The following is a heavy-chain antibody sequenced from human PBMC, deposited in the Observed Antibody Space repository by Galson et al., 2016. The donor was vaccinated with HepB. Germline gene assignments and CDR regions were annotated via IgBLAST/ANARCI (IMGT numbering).Heavy chain of an antibody. D-gene: IGHD3-3*01. J-gene: IGHJ6*02. Sequence: SLRLSCAGSGFTFSDSAIQWVRQASGKGLEWVGRIRSYINNYATTYVASVKDRFTISRDDSKNTAYLQMNSLKAEDTAVYYCIRRHYDFWSGYEDAWGQGTTVTVSS. CDR3: IRRHYDFWSGYEDA. V-gene: IGHV3-73*01. CDR1: GFTFSDSA. CDR2: IRSYINNYAT.